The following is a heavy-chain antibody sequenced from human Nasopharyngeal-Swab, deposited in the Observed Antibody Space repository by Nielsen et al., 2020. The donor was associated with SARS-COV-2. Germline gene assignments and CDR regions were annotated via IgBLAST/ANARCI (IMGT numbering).Heavy chain of an antibody. CDR2: ITSSSSTR. CDR3: VREFEATGATYLDY. J-gene: IGHJ4*02. Sequence: GESLKISCAASGFAFTGYSMDWVRQAPGKGLEWVSYITSSSSTRYYADSVKGRFTVSRDNAKNSLYPQMSSLRDEDTAVYYCVREFEATGATYLDYWGLGTLVTVSS. D-gene: IGHD1-26*01. CDR1: GFAFTGYS. V-gene: IGHV3-48*02.